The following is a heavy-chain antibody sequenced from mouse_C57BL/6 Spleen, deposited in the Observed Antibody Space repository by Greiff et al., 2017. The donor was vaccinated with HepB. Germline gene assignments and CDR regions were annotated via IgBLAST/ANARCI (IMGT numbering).Heavy chain of an antibody. V-gene: IGHV1-81*01. CDR2: IYPRSGNT. CDR3: ASYYYGSSPFYAMDY. D-gene: IGHD1-1*01. J-gene: IGHJ4*01. CDR1: GYTFTSYG. Sequence: QVQLKESGAELARPGASVKLSCKASGYTFTSYGISWVKQRTGQGLEWIGEIYPRSGNTYYNEKFKGKATLTADKSSSTAYMELRSLTSEDSAVYFCASYYYGSSPFYAMDYWGQGTSVTVSS.